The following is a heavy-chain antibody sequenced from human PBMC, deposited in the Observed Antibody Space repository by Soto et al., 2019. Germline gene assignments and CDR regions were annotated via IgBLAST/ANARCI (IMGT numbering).Heavy chain of an antibody. CDR3: ASSASGSSWYFGAFDV. J-gene: IGHJ3*01. Sequence: SVKVSCKASGGTFSSYTISWVRQAPGQGLEWMGRIIPILGIANYAQKFQGRVTITADKSTSTAYMELSSLRSEDTAVYYCASSASGSSWYFGAFDVWGQGTMVTVTS. D-gene: IGHD6-13*01. CDR2: IIPILGIA. V-gene: IGHV1-69*02. CDR1: GGTFSSYT.